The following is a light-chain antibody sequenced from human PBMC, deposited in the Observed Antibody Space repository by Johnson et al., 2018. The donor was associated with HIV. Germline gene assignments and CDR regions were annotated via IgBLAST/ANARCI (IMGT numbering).Light chain of an antibody. V-gene: IGLV1-51*01. J-gene: IGLJ1*01. Sequence: QSVLTQPPSVSAAPGQKVTISCSGSSSNIGNNYVSWYQQLPGTAPKLLIFDNDKRPSGTPDRFSGSKSGKSATLAITGLQTGDEADYYCGTWDSSLSVYVFATGTKVTGL. CDR2: DND. CDR3: GTWDSSLSVYV. CDR1: SSNIGNNY.